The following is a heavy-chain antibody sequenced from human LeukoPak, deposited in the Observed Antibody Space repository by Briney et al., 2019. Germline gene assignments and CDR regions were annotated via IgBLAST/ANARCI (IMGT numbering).Heavy chain of an antibody. Sequence: GESLKISCKGSGYSFISYWIGWVRQMPGKGLEWMGIIYPGDSDTRYSPSFRGQATISADKSISTAYLQWSSLKASDTAMYYCARHTAAAAPFDYWGQGTLVTVSS. CDR3: ARHTAAAAPFDY. D-gene: IGHD6-13*01. CDR1: GYSFISYW. V-gene: IGHV5-51*01. CDR2: IYPGDSDT. J-gene: IGHJ4*02.